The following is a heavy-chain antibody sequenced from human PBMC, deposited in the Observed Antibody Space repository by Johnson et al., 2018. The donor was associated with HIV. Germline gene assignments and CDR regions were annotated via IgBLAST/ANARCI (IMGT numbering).Heavy chain of an antibody. D-gene: IGHD4-11*01. V-gene: IGHV3-33*01. CDR3: ARDDDYSRVRAFDF. CDR2: IWYDGRNT. CDR1: GFTFSNYG. Sequence: QVQLVESGGGVVQPGRSLRLSCAASGFTFSNYGMYWVRQAPGKGLAWVAVIWYDGRNTYYANSVTGRFIISSDNSKNTLYLQMHSLRVEDTAVYYCARDDDYSRVRAFDFWGQGTMVTVSS. J-gene: IGHJ3*01.